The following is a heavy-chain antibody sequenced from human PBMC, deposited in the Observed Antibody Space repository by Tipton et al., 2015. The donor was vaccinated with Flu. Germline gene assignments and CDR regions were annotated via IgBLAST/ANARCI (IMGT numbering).Heavy chain of an antibody. V-gene: IGHV1-69*01. CDR2: IIPIFGTA. D-gene: IGHD3-22*01. J-gene: IGHJ4*02. CDR3: ATQAAQTGYYYDSSGPLAY. Sequence: QMQLVQSGAEVKKPGSSVKVSCKASGGTFSSYAISWVRQAPGQGLEWMGGIIPIFGTASYAQKFQGRVTITADESTSTAYMELSSLRSEDTAVFYFATQAAQTGYYYDSSGPLAYWGQGTLVTVSS. CDR1: GGTFSSYA.